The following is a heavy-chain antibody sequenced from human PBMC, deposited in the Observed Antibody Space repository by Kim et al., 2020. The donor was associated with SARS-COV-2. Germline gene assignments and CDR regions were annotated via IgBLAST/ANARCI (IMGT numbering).Heavy chain of an antibody. CDR3: ARRKYYYDSSGGGFDY. CDR1: GGSISSSSYY. CDR2: IYYSGST. Sequence: SETLSLTCTVSGGSISSSSYYWGWIRQPPGKGLEWIGSIYYSGSTYYNPSLKSRVTISVDTSKNQFSLKLSSVIAADTAVYYCARRKYYYDSSGGGFDYWGQGTLVTVSS. D-gene: IGHD3-22*01. V-gene: IGHV4-39*01. J-gene: IGHJ4*02.